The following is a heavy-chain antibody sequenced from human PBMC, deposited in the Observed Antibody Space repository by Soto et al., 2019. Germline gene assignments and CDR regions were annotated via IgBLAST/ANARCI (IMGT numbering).Heavy chain of an antibody. CDR3: ARDLGGDVQ. CDR1: GFTFIDYS. CDR2: ISSSSSYI. D-gene: IGHD2-21*01. V-gene: IGHV3-21*01. J-gene: IGHJ4*02. Sequence: EVQLVESGGDLVKPGGSLRLSCAASGFTFIDYSMNWVRQAPGKGLEWVSSISSSSSYIYYADSVKGRFTISRDNAKNSLYLQMNSLGAEDTGVYYCARDLGGDVQWGQGTLVTVSS.